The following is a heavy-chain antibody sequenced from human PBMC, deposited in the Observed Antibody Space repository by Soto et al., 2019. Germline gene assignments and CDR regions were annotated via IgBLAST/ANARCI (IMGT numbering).Heavy chain of an antibody. CDR3: TTDPRQMSIFGVAEYYYGMDV. D-gene: IGHD3-3*01. V-gene: IGHV3-15*01. J-gene: IGHJ6*02. CDR2: ITSKTDGGTT. CDR1: GFTFSNAW. Sequence: LRLSCAASGFTFSNAWMSWVRQAPGKGLEWVGRITSKTDGGTTDYAAPVKGRFTISRDDSKNTLYLQMNSLKTEDTAVYCCTTDPRQMSIFGVAEYYYGMDVWRQVNTVT.